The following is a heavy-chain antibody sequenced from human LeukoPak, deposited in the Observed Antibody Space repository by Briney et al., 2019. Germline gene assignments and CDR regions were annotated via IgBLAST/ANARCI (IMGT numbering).Heavy chain of an antibody. Sequence: SETLSLTCAVYGGSFSGYYWSWIRQPPGKGLEWIGEINHSGSTVYNPSLKSRVTMSRDTSKNQFALKLSSVTAADTAVYYCARDVFGYCGGDCFVWNWFDPWGQGTLVTVSS. D-gene: IGHD2-21*02. V-gene: IGHV4-34*01. CDR2: INHSGST. CDR1: GGSFSGYY. CDR3: ARDVFGYCGGDCFVWNWFDP. J-gene: IGHJ5*02.